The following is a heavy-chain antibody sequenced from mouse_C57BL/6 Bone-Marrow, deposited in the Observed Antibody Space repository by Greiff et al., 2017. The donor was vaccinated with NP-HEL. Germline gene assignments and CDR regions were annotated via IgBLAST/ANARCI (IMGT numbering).Heavy chain of an antibody. CDR3: ARGGLGYGNSLFGY. J-gene: IGHJ3*01. CDR1: GYTFTSYW. Sequence: QVQLQQPGAELVMPGASVKLSCKASGYTFTSYWMHWVKQRPGQGLEWIGEIDPSDSYTNYNQKFKGKSTLTVDKSSSTAYMQLSSLTSEDSAVYYCARGGLGYGNSLFGYWGQGTLVTVSA. V-gene: IGHV1-69*01. D-gene: IGHD2-10*02. CDR2: IDPSDSYT.